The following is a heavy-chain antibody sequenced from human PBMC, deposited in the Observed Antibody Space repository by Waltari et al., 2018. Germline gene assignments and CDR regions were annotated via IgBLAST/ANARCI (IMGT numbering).Heavy chain of an antibody. CDR1: ADSISPYS. J-gene: IGHJ6*03. CDR3: ARVSRGYRGSDRLLYFYSMDV. D-gene: IGHD5-12*01. Sequence: QVQLQASGPGLVRPAETLSITCSVSADSISPYSRNWVGQPPGKGLEWIGCVHYNGDTDYSPSLESRVTISLDTSKNQFSLMVSSVTAADTAVYYCARVSRGYRGSDRLLYFYSMDVWDKGTTVTVSS. V-gene: IGHV4-59*12. CDR2: VHYNGDT.